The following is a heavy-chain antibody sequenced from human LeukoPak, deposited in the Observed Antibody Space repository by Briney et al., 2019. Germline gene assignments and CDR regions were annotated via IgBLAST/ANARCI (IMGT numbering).Heavy chain of an antibody. CDR3: ARKREGYFDL. V-gene: IGHV4-59*12. J-gene: IGHJ2*01. Sequence: SETLSLTCTVSGGSISSYYWSWIRQPPGKGLEWIGYIYYSGSTNYNPSLKSRVTISVDTSKNQFSLKLRSVTAADTAIYYCARKREGYFDLWGRGTLVAVSS. CDR2: IYYSGST. CDR1: GGSISSYY.